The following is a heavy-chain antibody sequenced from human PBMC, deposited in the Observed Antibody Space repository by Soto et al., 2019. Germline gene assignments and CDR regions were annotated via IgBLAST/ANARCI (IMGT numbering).Heavy chain of an antibody. CDR3: ARDKRRDYYDSSGYYYFDY. Sequence: SETLSLTCTVSGGSISSGGYYWSWIRQHPGKGLEWIGYIYYSGSTYYNPSLKSRVTISVDTSKNQFSLKLSSVTAADTAMYYCARDKRRDYYDSSGYYYFDYWGQGTLVTVSS. V-gene: IGHV4-31*03. CDR1: GGSISSGGYY. D-gene: IGHD3-22*01. J-gene: IGHJ4*02. CDR2: IYYSGST.